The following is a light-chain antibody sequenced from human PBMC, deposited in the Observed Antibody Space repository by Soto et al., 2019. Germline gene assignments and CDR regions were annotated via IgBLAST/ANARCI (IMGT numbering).Light chain of an antibody. CDR1: RTVDSTY. V-gene: IGKV3-15*01. Sequence: VLTQSPGTLSMSPGERATLSCTASRTVDSTYLAWYQQKPGQAPRLLIYGASTRATGIPARFSGSGSGTEFTLTISSLQSEDFAVYYCQQYNNWPWTFGQGTKVDIK. CDR3: QQYNNWPWT. CDR2: GAS. J-gene: IGKJ1*01.